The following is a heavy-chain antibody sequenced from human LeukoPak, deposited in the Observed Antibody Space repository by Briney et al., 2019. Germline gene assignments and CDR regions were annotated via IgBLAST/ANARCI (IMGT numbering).Heavy chain of an antibody. V-gene: IGHV4-34*01. J-gene: IGHJ4*01. CDR1: GGSFSSYY. CDR3: APIFGDYSDFDS. Sequence: SETLSLTCAVYGGSFSSYYWSWIRQPPGKGLEWIGGIKHTGGTNYNPSLRSRVTISLDTSKNQFSLRLSSVTAADTAVYYCAPIFGDYSDFDSWGQGTLVTVSS. D-gene: IGHD4-17*01. CDR2: IKHTGGT.